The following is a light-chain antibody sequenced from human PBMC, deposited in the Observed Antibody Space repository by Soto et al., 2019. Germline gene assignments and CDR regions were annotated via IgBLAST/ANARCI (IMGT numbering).Light chain of an antibody. J-gene: IGLJ1*01. Sequence: QSALTQPASVSGSPGQSITISCTGTSSDVGGYNHVSWYQQHPGKAPKLIIYDVTNWPSGVSNRFSGSKSGNTASLTISGLQAEDEADYSCSSYSSTASLVFGTGTKLTVL. V-gene: IGLV2-14*01. CDR1: SSDVGGYNH. CDR2: DVT. CDR3: SSYSSTASLV.